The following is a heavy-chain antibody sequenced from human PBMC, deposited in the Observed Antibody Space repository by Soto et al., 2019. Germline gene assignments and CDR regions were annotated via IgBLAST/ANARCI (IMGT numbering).Heavy chain of an antibody. J-gene: IGHJ6*02. CDR3: ARAPLYDFWSGYPRYYYGMDV. V-gene: IGHV4-31*03. CDR1: GGSIRSGGYY. Sequence: PSETLSLTCTVSGGSIRSGGYYWSWIRQHPGKGLEWIGYIYYSGSTYYNPSLKSRVTISVDTSKNQFSLKLSSVTAADTAVYYCARAPLYDFWSGYPRYYYGMDVWGQGTTVTVSS. D-gene: IGHD3-3*01. CDR2: IYYSGST.